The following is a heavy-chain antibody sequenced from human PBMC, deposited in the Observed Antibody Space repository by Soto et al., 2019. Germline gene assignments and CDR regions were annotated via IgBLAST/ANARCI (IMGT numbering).Heavy chain of an antibody. J-gene: IGHJ4*02. CDR3: ARTSRFDC. V-gene: IGHV4-34*01. Sequence: SETLCLTCAVYCGSFRGYYWSWIRQPPGKGLGWIGEINHSGSTNYNPSLKSRVTMSVDTSKNQFSLKLSSVTAADTAVYYCARTSRFDCWGQGTLVTVSS. D-gene: IGHD6-6*01. CDR1: CGSFRGYY. CDR2: INHSGST.